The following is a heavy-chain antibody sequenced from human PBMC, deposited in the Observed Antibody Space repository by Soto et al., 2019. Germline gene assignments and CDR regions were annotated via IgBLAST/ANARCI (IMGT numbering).Heavy chain of an antibody. CDR1: GFTFRDFA. J-gene: IGHJ4*02. D-gene: IGHD2-2*01. V-gene: IGHV3-23*01. CDR2: ISGSGETP. Sequence: PGGSLRLSCAPSGFTFRDFAMIWVRQAPGKRLEWVSAISGSGETPYYADSVKGRFTISRDNTKNSLYLQMNSLRAEDTAIYYCVRGPQGIIPAYDYWGQGTLVTVSS. CDR3: VRGPQGIIPAYDY.